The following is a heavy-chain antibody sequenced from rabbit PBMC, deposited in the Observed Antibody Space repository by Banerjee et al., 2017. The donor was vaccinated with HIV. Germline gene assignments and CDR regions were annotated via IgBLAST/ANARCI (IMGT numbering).Heavy chain of an antibody. V-gene: IGHV1S45*01. J-gene: IGHJ4*01. Sequence: QEQLVESGGGLVQPGGSLTLTCTASGFTLSSYWICWVRQAPGKGLEWIACINTSSGNTVYASWAKGRFTISKTSSTTVTLQMTSLTAADTATYFCAREDGGVGGYDNNLWGPGTLVTVS. D-gene: IGHD1-1*01. CDR3: AREDGGVGGYDNNL. CDR1: GFTLSSYW. CDR2: INTSSGNT.